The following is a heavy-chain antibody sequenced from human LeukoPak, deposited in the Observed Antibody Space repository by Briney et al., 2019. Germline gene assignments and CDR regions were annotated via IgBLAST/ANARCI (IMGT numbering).Heavy chain of an antibody. J-gene: IGHJ6*02. CDR3: ARSYYYGSGSYNYYYYYGMDV. CDR2: IYYSGST. D-gene: IGHD3-10*01. Sequence: SQTLSLTCTVSGGSISSGDYYWSWIRQPPGKGLEWIGYIYYSGSTYYNPSLKSRVTISVDTSKNQFSLKLSSVTAADTAVYYYARSYYYGSGSYNYYYYYGMDVWGQGTTVTVSS. CDR1: GGSISSGDYY. V-gene: IGHV4-30-4*01.